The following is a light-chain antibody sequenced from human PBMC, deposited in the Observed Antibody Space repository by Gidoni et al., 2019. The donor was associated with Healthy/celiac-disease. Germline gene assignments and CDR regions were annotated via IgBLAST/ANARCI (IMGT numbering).Light chain of an antibody. Sequence: DIVLTQSPATLSLSPGERATLSCRASQSFSSYLAWYQQQPGQAPRLLIYDASNRATGIPARFSGSGSGTDFTLTISSLEPEDFAVYYCQQRSNWPPSITFGQGTRLEIK. V-gene: IGKV3-11*01. J-gene: IGKJ5*01. CDR3: QQRSNWPPSIT. CDR1: QSFSSY. CDR2: DAS.